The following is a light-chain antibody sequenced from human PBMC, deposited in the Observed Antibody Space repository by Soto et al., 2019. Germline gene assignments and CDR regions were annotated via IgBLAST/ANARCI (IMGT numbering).Light chain of an antibody. CDR1: QFVSTR. Sequence: ELVVTQSPATLSASPGERVTLSCRASQFVSTRLAWYQQRPGQVPRLLIYDTSTRAPGISARFSGRGSGTEFTLTISSLQSEDFAVYFCQEYFYWPPGMFGPGTTVDIK. CDR2: DTS. V-gene: IGKV3-15*01. CDR3: QEYFYWPPGM. J-gene: IGKJ3*01.